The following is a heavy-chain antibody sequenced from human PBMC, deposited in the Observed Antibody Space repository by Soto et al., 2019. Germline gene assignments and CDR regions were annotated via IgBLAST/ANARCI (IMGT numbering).Heavy chain of an antibody. V-gene: IGHV6-1*01. Sequence: SQPLSLTCAISGDSVSSNSAAWNWIRQSPSRGLEWLGRTYYRSKWYNDYAVSVKSRITINPDTSKNQFSLQLNSVTLEDTAVYYCAGRSHAVAGDYYYYGMDVWGQGTTVTVSS. J-gene: IGHJ6*02. CDR2: TYYRSKWYN. D-gene: IGHD6-19*01. CDR3: AGRSHAVAGDYYYYGMDV. CDR1: GDSVSSNSAA.